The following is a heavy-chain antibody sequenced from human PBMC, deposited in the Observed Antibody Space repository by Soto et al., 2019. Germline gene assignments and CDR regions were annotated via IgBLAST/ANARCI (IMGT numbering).Heavy chain of an antibody. Sequence: EVQLVESGGVLVKPGGSLRLSCAASGFTFSNAWMSWVRQAPGKGLEWVGRIKSKTDGGTTDYAAPVKGRFTISRDDSKNTLYLQMNSLEIEDTAVYYCADGDRNYWYLDLWGRGTLVTVSS. V-gene: IGHV3-15*01. J-gene: IGHJ2*01. CDR1: GFTFSNAW. CDR2: IKSKTDGGTT. D-gene: IGHD4-17*01. CDR3: ADGDRNYWYLDL.